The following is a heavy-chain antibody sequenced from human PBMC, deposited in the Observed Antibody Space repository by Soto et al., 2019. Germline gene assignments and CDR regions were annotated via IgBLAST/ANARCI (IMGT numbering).Heavy chain of an antibody. CDR2: IYWDDDK. Sequence: QITLNESGPTQVKPRQTLTLTCTFSGFSLTTSGVGVGWIRQSPGKAPEWLALIYWDDDKRYSPSLKSRLTITKDTSKNQVVLTMSDLEPADTATYYCAHRVLRRVFGVVTTTAIYFDFWGQGTPVAVSS. CDR3: AHRVLRRVFGVVTTTAIYFDF. V-gene: IGHV2-5*02. CDR1: GFSLTTSGVG. J-gene: IGHJ4*02. D-gene: IGHD3-3*01.